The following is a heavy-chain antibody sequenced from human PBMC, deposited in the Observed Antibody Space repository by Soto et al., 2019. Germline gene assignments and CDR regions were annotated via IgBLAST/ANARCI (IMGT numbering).Heavy chain of an antibody. J-gene: IGHJ5*02. CDR2: IHYSGST. D-gene: IGHD4-4*01. CDR3: ARAPDYSNNWCDP. Sequence: SETLSLTCTVSGGSISSYYWSWIRQPPGKGLEWIGYIHYSGSTNYNPSLKSRVTISVDTSKNQFSLKLSSVTAADTAVYYCARAPDYSNNWCDPWGQGTLVTVSS. V-gene: IGHV4-59*01. CDR1: GGSISSYY.